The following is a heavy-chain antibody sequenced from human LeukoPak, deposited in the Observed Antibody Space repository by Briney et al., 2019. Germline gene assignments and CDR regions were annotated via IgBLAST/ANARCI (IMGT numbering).Heavy chain of an antibody. J-gene: IGHJ6*03. CDR3: ARAVCPTIKFCDSSYFMDV. D-gene: IGHD6-6*01. V-gene: IGHV3-20*04. CDR1: GFSFDDLG. Sequence: GGSLRLSCAASGFSFDDLGMTWVRQVPGKGLEWVAGINWNGASTGYADSVRGRFTISRDNAKNSLYLQMNSLRAEDTALYYCARAVCPTIKFCDSSYFMDVWGKGTTVSVS. CDR2: INWNGAST.